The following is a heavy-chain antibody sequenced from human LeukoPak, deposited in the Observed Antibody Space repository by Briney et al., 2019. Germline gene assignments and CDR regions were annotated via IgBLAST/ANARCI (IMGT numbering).Heavy chain of an antibody. V-gene: IGHV3-30-3*01. Sequence: GGSLRLSCAASGFTFSDYYMSWIRQAPGKGLEWVAVISYDGSNKYYADSVKGRFTISRDNSKNTLYLQMNSLRAEDTAVYYCARDPDTAMATGFDYWGQGTLVTVSS. CDR2: ISYDGSNK. CDR1: GFTFSDYY. D-gene: IGHD5-18*01. CDR3: ARDPDTAMATGFDY. J-gene: IGHJ4*02.